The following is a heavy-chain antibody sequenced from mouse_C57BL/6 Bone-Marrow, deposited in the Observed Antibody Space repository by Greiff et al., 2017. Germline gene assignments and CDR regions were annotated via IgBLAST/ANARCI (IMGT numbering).Heavy chain of an antibody. CDR3: ARDHTAVAAY. J-gene: IGHJ3*01. Sequence: EVQGVESGGGLVKPGGSLKLSCAASGFTFSSYAMSWVRQTPEKRLEWVATISDGGSYTYYPDNVKGRFTISRDNAKNNLYLQMSHLKSEDTAMYYCARDHTAVAAYWGQGTLVTVSA. D-gene: IGHD1-1*01. CDR2: ISDGGSYT. V-gene: IGHV5-4*01. CDR1: GFTFSSYA.